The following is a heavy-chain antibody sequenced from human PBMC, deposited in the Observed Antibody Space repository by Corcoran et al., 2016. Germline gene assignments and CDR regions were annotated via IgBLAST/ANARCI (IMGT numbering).Heavy chain of an antibody. Sequence: QVQLQESGPGLVKPSETLSLTCTVSGGSISSYYWSWIRQPPGKGLEWIGYIYYSGSTNYNPSLKSRVTISVDTSKNQFSLKRSSVTAADTAVYYCASESREHDAFDIWGQGTMVTVSS. V-gene: IGHV4-59*01. D-gene: IGHD1-1*01. J-gene: IGHJ3*02. CDR2: IYYSGST. CDR1: GGSISSYY. CDR3: ASESREHDAFDI.